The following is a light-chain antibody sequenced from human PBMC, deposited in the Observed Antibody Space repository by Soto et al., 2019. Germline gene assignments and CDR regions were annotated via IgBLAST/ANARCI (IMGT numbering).Light chain of an antibody. CDR3: QQSYSTPLT. CDR1: QSIGGF. Sequence: DIQMTQSPSSLSVSVGDRVTITCRASQSIGGFLNWYQQKLGKAPKLLIYAASSLQSGVPSRFSGSGSGTDFTLNISSLQPEDSETYYCQQSYSTPLTFGGGTQVDIK. V-gene: IGKV1-39*01. CDR2: AAS. J-gene: IGKJ4*01.